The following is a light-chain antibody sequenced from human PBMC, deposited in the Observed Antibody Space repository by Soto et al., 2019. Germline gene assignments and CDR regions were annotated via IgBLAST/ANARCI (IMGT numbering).Light chain of an antibody. V-gene: IGKV3-20*01. Sequence: EIGLTQSPVTLSLSPGERATLSCRASQSVSSTYLAWYQQKPGQAPRLLIYGASSRATGIPDRFSGSGSGTDFTLTISRLEPEDFAVYYCQRYDISPFPFGQGTKLEIK. CDR2: GAS. CDR1: QSVSSTY. J-gene: IGKJ2*01. CDR3: QRYDISPFP.